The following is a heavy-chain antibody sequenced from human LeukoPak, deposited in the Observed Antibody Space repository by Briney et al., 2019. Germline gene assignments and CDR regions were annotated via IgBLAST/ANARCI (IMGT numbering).Heavy chain of an antibody. CDR3: ARGLWSGYSGHAGRAFDI. CDR1: SYTLSTYG. CDR2: ISPHNDNT. D-gene: IGHD5-12*01. V-gene: IGHV1-18*01. Sequence: GASVKVSCKASSYTLSTYGINGVRQAPGQGLEWMGWISPHNDNTNYTQRLQGRVTMTTDPSTSTAYMELRSLRSDDTAVYYCARGLWSGYSGHAGRAFDIWGQGTVVTVSS. J-gene: IGHJ3*02.